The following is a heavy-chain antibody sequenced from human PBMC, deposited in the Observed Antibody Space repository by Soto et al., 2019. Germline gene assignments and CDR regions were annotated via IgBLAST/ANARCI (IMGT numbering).Heavy chain of an antibody. CDR2: ISYDGSNK. D-gene: IGHD6-13*01. Sequence: QPGGSLRLSCAASGFTFSSYGMHWVRQAPGKGLEWVAVISYDGSNKYYADSVKGRFTISRDNSKNTLYLQMNSLRAEDTAVYYCAKGPYARRIAAGEYFQHWGQGTLVTVSS. CDR3: AKGPYARRIAAGEYFQH. V-gene: IGHV3-30*18. J-gene: IGHJ1*01. CDR1: GFTFSSYG.